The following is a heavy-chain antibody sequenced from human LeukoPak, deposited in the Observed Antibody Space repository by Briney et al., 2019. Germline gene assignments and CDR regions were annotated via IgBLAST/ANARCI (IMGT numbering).Heavy chain of an antibody. Sequence: SETLSLTCAVYGGSFSGYYWSWIRQPPGKGLEWIGEINHSGSTNYNPSLKSRVTISVDTSKNQFSPKLSSVTAADTAVYYCAREPYCSSTSCYTRHWFDPWGQGTLVTVSS. D-gene: IGHD2-2*01. CDR1: GGSFSGYY. CDR3: AREPYCSSTSCYTRHWFDP. J-gene: IGHJ5*02. V-gene: IGHV4-34*01. CDR2: INHSGST.